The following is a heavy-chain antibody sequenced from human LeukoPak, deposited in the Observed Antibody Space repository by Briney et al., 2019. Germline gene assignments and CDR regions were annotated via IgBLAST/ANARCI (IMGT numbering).Heavy chain of an antibody. CDR2: ISGSSLTI. CDR1: GFTLSNYA. Sequence: GGSLRLSCAASGFTLSNYAMTWVRQAPGKGLEWVSVISGSSLTIYYADSVKGRFTISRYNSKNTVYLQMNSLRAEDTAVYYCAKDRTGYYYTSPDFDYWGQGTLVTVSS. D-gene: IGHD3-3*01. J-gene: IGHJ4*02. V-gene: IGHV3-23*01. CDR3: AKDRTGYYYTSPDFDY.